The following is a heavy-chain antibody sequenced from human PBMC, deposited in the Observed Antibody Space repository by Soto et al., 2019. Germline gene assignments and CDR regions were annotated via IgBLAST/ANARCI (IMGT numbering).Heavy chain of an antibody. CDR1: GFTFSAFW. CDR2: INGDGSEK. V-gene: IGHV3-7*01. D-gene: IGHD3-10*01. Sequence: EVQVVESGGGLVQPGGSLKLSCAASGFTFSAFWMNWVRQAPGKGLEWVANINGDGSEKYYVDSAKGRFTISRDSAKNTLYLEMNSLRAEDTALYYCAAGFPPDYWGQGTLVTVSS. J-gene: IGHJ4*02. CDR3: AAGFPPDY.